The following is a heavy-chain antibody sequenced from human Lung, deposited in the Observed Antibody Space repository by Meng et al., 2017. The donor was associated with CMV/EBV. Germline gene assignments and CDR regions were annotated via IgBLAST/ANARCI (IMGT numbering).Heavy chain of an antibody. V-gene: IGHV4-38-2*02. J-gene: IGHJ4*02. D-gene: IGHD3-3*01. Sequence: SETLSLTCTVSDYSISSGFYWGCVRQPPGKGLEWIGSIHHTGSSYYNPSLKSRVTLSVDTSKNQFSLKVTSVTAADTAVYYCARGIFGVVDYWGQRTRVTCAS. CDR1: DYSISSGFY. CDR3: ARGIFGVVDY. CDR2: IHHTGSS.